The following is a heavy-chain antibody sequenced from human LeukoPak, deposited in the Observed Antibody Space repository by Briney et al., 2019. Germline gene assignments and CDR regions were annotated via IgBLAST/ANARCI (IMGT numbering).Heavy chain of an antibody. V-gene: IGHV1-2*02. Sequence: ASVKVSCKASGYTFTDHYMHWVRQAPGQGLEWMGWINPNSGGTNYAQKFQDRVTMTRDTSISTAYMELSSLRSDDTAVYYCATELGATYDNYYHGMDVWGQGTTVTVSS. D-gene: IGHD1-26*01. CDR2: INPNSGGT. J-gene: IGHJ6*02. CDR1: GYTFTDHY. CDR3: ATELGATYDNYYHGMDV.